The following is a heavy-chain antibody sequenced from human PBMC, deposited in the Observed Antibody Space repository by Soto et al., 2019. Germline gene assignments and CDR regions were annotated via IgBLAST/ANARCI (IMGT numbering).Heavy chain of an antibody. Sequence: QVQLVESGGGVVQPGRSLRLSCAASGFTFSSYGMHWVRQAPGKGLEWVAVISYDGSNKYYADSVKGRFTISRDNSKNTLYLQMNSLRAEDTAVYYCAKVIGDFCSGYSFPYYYYMDVWGKGTTVTVSS. CDR2: ISYDGSNK. CDR3: AKVIGDFCSGYSFPYYYYMDV. D-gene: IGHD3-3*01. V-gene: IGHV3-30*18. CDR1: GFTFSSYG. J-gene: IGHJ6*03.